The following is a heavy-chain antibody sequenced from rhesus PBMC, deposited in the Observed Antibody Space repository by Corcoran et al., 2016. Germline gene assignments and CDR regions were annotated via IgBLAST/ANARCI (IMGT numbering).Heavy chain of an antibody. V-gene: IGHV4-92*01. J-gene: IGHJ4*01. CDR1: GGSIRCSNW. CDR3: ASWNGYYFDC. Sequence: QVQLQESGPGLVKPSETLSLTCAVSGGSIRCSNWWSWLRQPPGKGLGCIGRISGSGGSTSDNPSLMILVTISKDTSKNQFSLKLNAVTAADTAVYYCASWNGYYFDCWGQGVLVTVSS. D-gene: IGHD1-14*01. CDR2: ISGSGGST.